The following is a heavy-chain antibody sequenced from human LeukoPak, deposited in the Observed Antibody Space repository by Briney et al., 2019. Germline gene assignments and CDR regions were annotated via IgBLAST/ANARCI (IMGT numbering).Heavy chain of an antibody. J-gene: IGHJ4*02. Sequence: SETLSLTCAVYGGSFSGYYWSWIRQPPGKGLEWIGYIYYSGSTNYNPSLKSRVTISVDTSKNQFSLKLSSVTAADTAVYYCARAGGDYRIDYWGQGTLVTVSS. CDR3: ARAGGDYRIDY. D-gene: IGHD4-17*01. CDR2: IYYSGST. CDR1: GGSFSGYY. V-gene: IGHV4-59*01.